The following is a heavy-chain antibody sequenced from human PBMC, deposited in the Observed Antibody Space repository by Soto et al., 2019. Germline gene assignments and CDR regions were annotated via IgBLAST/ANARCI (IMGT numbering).Heavy chain of an antibody. CDR3: ARGGPYYYDSSGYLHYGMDV. CDR1: GGTFSSYA. CDR2: IIPIFGTA. D-gene: IGHD3-22*01. V-gene: IGHV1-69*13. Sequence: ASVKVSCKASGGTFSSYAISWVRQAPGQGLEWMGGIIPIFGTANYAQKFQGRVTITADESTSTAYMELSSLRSEDTAVYYCARGGPYYYDSSGYLHYGMDVWGQGATVTVSS. J-gene: IGHJ6*02.